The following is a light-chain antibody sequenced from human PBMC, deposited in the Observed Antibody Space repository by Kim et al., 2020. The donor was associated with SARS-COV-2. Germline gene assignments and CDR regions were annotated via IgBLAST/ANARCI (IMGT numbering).Light chain of an antibody. CDR1: SKFNRL. CDR3: QQYNSYSPYT. CDR2: DAS. J-gene: IGKJ2*01. V-gene: IGKV1-5*01. Sequence: ASVGHRLTLTCRGRSKFNRLLAWYQQKLWKAPKLLICDASALESGVTSRFSGSGSGTEFPLTITSLQPDDFATYHCQQYNSYSPYTFGQGTKLEI.